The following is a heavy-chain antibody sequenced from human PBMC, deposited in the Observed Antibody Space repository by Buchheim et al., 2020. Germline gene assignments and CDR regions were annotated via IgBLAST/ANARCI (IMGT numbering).Heavy chain of an antibody. J-gene: IGHJ6*03. Sequence: QVQLVESGGGVVQPGRSLRLSCAASGFTFSSYGMHWVRQAPGKGLEWVAVLWYDGSNKYYADSVKGRFTLSRDNSKNTLYLQMNSLRAEDTAVYYCARERGRAAAALTYYYYYMDVWGKGTT. D-gene: IGHD6-13*01. V-gene: IGHV3-33*01. CDR1: GFTFSSYG. CDR2: LWYDGSNK. CDR3: ARERGRAAAALTYYYYYMDV.